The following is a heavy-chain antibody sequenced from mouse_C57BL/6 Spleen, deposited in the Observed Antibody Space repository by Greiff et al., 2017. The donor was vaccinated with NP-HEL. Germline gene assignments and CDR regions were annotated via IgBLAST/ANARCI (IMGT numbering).Heavy chain of an antibody. CDR1: GYSFTGYY. D-gene: IGHD2-4*01. V-gene: IGHV1-42*01. J-gene: IGHJ3*01. CDR2: INPSTGGT. CDR3: ARDDYDVAWFAY. Sequence: EVKLMESGPELVKPGASVKISCKASGYSFTGYYMNWVKQSPGKSLEWIGEINPSTGGTTYNQKFKAKATLTVDKSSSTAYMQLKSLTSEDSAVYYCARDDYDVAWFAYWGQGTLVTVSA.